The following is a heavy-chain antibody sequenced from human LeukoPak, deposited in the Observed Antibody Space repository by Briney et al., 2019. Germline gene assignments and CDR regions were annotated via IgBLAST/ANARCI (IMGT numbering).Heavy chain of an antibody. CDR1: GGSISTSNYY. CDR2: INWNGGST. Sequence: ETLSLTCTVSGGSISTSNYYWGWIRQPPGKGLEWVSGINWNGGSTGYVDSVKGRFTISRDNAKNSLYLQMNSLRAEDTALYYCARVAAAGTLWGQGTLVTVSS. J-gene: IGHJ4*02. D-gene: IGHD6-13*01. V-gene: IGHV3-20*04. CDR3: ARVAAAGTL.